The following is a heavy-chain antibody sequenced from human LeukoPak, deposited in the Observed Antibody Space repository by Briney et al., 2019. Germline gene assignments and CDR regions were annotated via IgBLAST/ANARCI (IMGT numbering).Heavy chain of an antibody. D-gene: IGHD2-2*02. CDR2: ITCSGGST. J-gene: IGHJ4*02. V-gene: IGHV3-23*01. CDR3: AKDQEILVVPAAINY. Sequence: PGGSLRLSCAASGFSFSSYAMSWVRQAPGKGLEWVSAITCSGGSTHYADSVKGRFTISRDNSKNTLFLQMNSLRAEDTAVYYCAKDQEILVVPAAINYWGQGTLVTVSS. CDR1: GFSFSSYA.